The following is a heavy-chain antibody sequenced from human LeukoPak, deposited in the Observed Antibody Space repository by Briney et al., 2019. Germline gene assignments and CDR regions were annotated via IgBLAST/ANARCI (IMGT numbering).Heavy chain of an antibody. CDR2: IRYDGRNK. V-gene: IGHV3-30*02. Sequence: GGSLRLSCAASGFTFSSYGMHWVRQAPGEGLEWVAFIRYDGRNKYYADSVKGRFTISRDNSKNTLYLQMNSLRAEDTAVYYCAKGSGWFDYWGQGTLVTVSS. D-gene: IGHD6-19*01. CDR3: AKGSGWFDY. CDR1: GFTFSSYG. J-gene: IGHJ4*02.